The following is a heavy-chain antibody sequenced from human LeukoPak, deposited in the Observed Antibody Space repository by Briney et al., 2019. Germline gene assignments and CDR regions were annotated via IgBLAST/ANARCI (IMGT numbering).Heavy chain of an antibody. CDR1: GFTFSSYA. V-gene: IGHV3-23*01. Sequence: GGSLRLSCAASGFTFSSYAMSWVRQTPGKGLEWVSAISGSVGSTYYADSVRGRFTISRDNANKSLYLQMNSLRAEDTAVYYCARVYGDYYFDYWGQGTLVTVSS. J-gene: IGHJ4*02. CDR3: ARVYGDYYFDY. D-gene: IGHD4-17*01. CDR2: ISGSVGST.